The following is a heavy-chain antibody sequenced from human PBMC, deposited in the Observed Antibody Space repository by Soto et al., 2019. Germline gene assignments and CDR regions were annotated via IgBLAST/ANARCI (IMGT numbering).Heavy chain of an antibody. Sequence: QVQLQESGPGLVKPSETLSLTCTVSGGSISSYYWSWIRQPPGKGLEWIGYIYYSGSTNYNPSLKSRGTISVDTSKSQFSLKLSSVTAADTAVYYCARAVTMVRGVHPDDYGMDVWGQGTTVTVSS. CDR2: IYYSGST. CDR1: GGSISSYY. D-gene: IGHD3-10*01. V-gene: IGHV4-59*01. J-gene: IGHJ6*02. CDR3: ARAVTMVRGVHPDDYGMDV.